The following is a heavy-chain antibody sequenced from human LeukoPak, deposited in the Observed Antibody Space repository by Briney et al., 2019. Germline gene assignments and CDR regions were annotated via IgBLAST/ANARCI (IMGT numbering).Heavy chain of an antibody. CDR3: ARDLGGDYGNYFDY. CDR1: GYTFSSYY. Sequence: ASVKVSCKASGYTFSSYYVQWVRQAPGQGLEWMGIIHPSGGSTTYAQKFQGRVTMTRDTSTGTVYMELSSLRSEDTAVYYCARDLGGDYGNYFDYWGQGTLVTVSS. J-gene: IGHJ4*02. V-gene: IGHV1-46*01. CDR2: IHPSGGST. D-gene: IGHD4-17*01.